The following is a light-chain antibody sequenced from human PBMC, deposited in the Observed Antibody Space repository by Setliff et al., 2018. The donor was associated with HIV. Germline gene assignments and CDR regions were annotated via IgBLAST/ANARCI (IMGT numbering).Light chain of an antibody. V-gene: IGLV2-14*01. CDR2: EVS. J-gene: IGLJ1*01. Sequence: SALTQPASVSGSPGQSITISCTGTSSDVGRYNYVSWYQQHPGKAPKLLIYEVSNRPSGVSNRFYGSKSGNTASLPISVLQADDEADYYCSSFTSSTPCVFGTGTKV. CDR3: SSFTSSTPCV. CDR1: SSDVGRYNY.